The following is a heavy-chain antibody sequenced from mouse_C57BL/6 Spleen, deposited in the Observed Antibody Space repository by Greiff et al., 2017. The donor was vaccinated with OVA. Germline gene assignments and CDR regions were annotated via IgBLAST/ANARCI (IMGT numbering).Heavy chain of an antibody. D-gene: IGHD2-5*01. CDR2: IHPNSGST. CDR3: ARSEYSNYRYAMDY. V-gene: IGHV1-64*01. Sequence: VQLQQPGAELVKPGASVKLFCKASGYTFTSYWMHWVKQRPGQGLEWIGMIHPNSGSTNYNEKFKSKATLTVDKSSSTAYMQLSSLTSEDSAVYYCARSEYSNYRYAMDYWGQGTSVTVSS. CDR1: GYTFTSYW. J-gene: IGHJ4*01.